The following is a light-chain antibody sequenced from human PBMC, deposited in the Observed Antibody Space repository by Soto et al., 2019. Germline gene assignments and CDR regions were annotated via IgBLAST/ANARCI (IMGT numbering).Light chain of an antibody. CDR2: WAS. J-gene: IGKJ2*03. Sequence: DIVMTQSPDSLPVSLGERATINCKSSQSLLYSSNNKNYLAWYQQKPGQPPKLLIFWASTRESGVPDRFSGSGSGTDFTLTISRLQAEDVAVSYCQQYYYTPYSFGQGTKLEIK. V-gene: IGKV4-1*01. CDR1: QSLLYSSNNKNY. CDR3: QQYYYTPYS.